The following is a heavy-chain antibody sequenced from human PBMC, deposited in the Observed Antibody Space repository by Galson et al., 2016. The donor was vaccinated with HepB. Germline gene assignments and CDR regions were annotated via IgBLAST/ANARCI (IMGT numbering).Heavy chain of an antibody. CDR1: GYTFTGYY. V-gene: IGHV1-2*04. J-gene: IGHJ3*02. CDR2: INPNSGGT. D-gene: IGHD3-22*01. CDR3: ARIGPYYFDEEQGLDI. Sequence: SVKVSCKASGYTFTGYYMHWVRQAPGQGLEWMGWINPNSGGTNYAQKFQGWVTMTRDTSISAAYMELSRLRSDDTAIYYCARIGPYYFDEEQGLDIWGQGTMVTFSS.